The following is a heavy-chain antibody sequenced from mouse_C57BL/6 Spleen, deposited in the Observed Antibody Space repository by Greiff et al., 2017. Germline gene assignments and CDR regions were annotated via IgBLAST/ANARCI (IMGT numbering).Heavy chain of an antibody. V-gene: IGHV1-42*01. CDR2: INPSTGGT. J-gene: IGHJ1*03. Sequence: VQLQQSGPELVKPGASVKISCKASGYSFTGYYMNWVKQSPEKSLEWIGEINPSTGGTTYNQKFKAKATLTVDKSSSTAYMQLKSLTSEDSAVYYCARPLYYYGSSPDWYFDVWGTGTTVTVSS. CDR3: ARPLYYYGSSPDWYFDV. CDR1: GYSFTGYY. D-gene: IGHD1-1*01.